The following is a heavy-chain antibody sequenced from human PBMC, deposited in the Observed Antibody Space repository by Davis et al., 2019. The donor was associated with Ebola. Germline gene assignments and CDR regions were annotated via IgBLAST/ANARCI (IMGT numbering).Heavy chain of an antibody. CDR1: GFTFSSYA. J-gene: IGHJ6*04. V-gene: IGHV3-30*14. CDR2: ISYDGSNK. CDR3: ARDCILGVGAPDV. D-gene: IGHD1-26*01. Sequence: PGGSLRLSCSASGFTFSSYAMHWVRQAPGKGLEWVAVISYDGSNKYYADSVKGRFTITRDNSKNTLYLQMNSLRAEDTAVYYCARDCILGVGAPDVWGKGTTVTVSS.